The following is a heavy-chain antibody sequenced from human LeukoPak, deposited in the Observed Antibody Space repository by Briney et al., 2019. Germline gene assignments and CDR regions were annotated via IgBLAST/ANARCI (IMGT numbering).Heavy chain of an antibody. J-gene: IGHJ5*02. CDR3: AKSPGRDFWSGYHSPFDP. D-gene: IGHD3-3*01. CDR1: GFTFSSYA. CDR2: ISYDGSNK. Sequence: GGSLRLSCAASGFTFSSYAMHWVRQAPGKGLEWVAVISYDGSNKYYADSVKGRFTISRDNSKNTLYLQVNSLRAEDTAVYFCAKSPGRDFWSGYHSPFDPWGQGTLVTVSS. V-gene: IGHV3-30-3*02.